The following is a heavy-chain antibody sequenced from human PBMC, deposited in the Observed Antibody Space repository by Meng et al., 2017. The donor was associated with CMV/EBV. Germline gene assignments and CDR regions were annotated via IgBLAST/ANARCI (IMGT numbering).Heavy chain of an antibody. CDR1: GGSFSGYY. J-gene: IGHJ4*02. D-gene: IGHD5-24*01. CDR3: ARGQRFRSFDY. V-gene: IGHV4-34*01. Sequence: SETLSPTCAVYGGSFSGYYWSWIRQPPGKGLEWIGEINHSGSTNYNPSLKSRVTISVDTSKNQFSLKLSSVTAADTAVYYCARGQRFRSFDYWGQGTLVTVSS. CDR2: INHSGST.